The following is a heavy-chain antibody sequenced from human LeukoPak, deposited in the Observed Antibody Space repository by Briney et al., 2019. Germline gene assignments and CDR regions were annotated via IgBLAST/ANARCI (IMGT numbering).Heavy chain of an antibody. D-gene: IGHD3-10*01. V-gene: IGHV3-23*01. Sequence: PGGSLRLSCAPSGFTFSSYAMSWVRQAPGKGRAWVSTMSGGSGSTYCADSVKGRFTISRDNSKNTLYLQMNSLSAEDTAVSSCTRDRKGPKLYEMHVWGQGTPVTVSS. J-gene: IGHJ6*02. CDR3: TRDRKGPKLYEMHV. CDR1: GFTFSSYA. CDR2: MSGGSGST.